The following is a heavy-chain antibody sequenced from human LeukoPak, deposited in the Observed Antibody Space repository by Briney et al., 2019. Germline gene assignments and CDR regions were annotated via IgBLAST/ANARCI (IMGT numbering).Heavy chain of an antibody. CDR1: GFTFSSYA. CDR3: AKEVSGAVEAFDI. CDR2: ISSSSSYI. Sequence: GGSLRPSCAAAGFTFSSYAMHWVRQAPGKGLEWVSSISSSSSYIYYADSVKGRFTISRDNGKNSLYLQMNSLRAEDTAVYYCAKEVSGAVEAFDIWGQGTMVTVSS. D-gene: IGHD1-26*01. V-gene: IGHV3-21*04. J-gene: IGHJ3*02.